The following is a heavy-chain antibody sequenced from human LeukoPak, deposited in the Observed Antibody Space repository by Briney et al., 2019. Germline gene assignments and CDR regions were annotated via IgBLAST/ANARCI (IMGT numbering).Heavy chain of an antibody. V-gene: IGHV3-48*03. CDR2: ISSSGTLM. J-gene: IGHJ4*02. D-gene: IGHD4-17*01. CDR3: ARSITDYGDYDSPFFDY. CDR1: GFTFCNYE. Sequence: PGGSLRLSCAASGFTFCNYEMNWVRQAPGKGLEWVSYISSSGTLMFYSDSVKGRFTISRDNASVSLQMNSLRAEDTALYYCARSITDYGDYDSPFFDYWGQGTLVTVSS.